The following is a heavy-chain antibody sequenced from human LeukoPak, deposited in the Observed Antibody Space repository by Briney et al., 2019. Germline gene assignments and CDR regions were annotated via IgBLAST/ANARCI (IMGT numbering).Heavy chain of an antibody. V-gene: IGHV1-69*13. CDR3: ARDLRAYDSSGYYFDY. Sequence: SVKVSCKAFGGTFSSYAISWVRQAPGQGLEWMGGIIPIFGTANYAQKFQGRVTITADESTSTAYMELSSLRSEDTAVYYCARDLRAYDSSGYYFDYWGQGTLVTVSS. D-gene: IGHD3-22*01. CDR2: IIPIFGTA. J-gene: IGHJ4*02. CDR1: GGTFSSYA.